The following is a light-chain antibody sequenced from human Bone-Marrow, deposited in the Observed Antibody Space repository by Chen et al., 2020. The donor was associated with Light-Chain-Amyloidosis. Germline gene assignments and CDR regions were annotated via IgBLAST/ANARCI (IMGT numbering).Light chain of an antibody. Sequence: QSVLTQPPSASGTPGQRVTISCSGSGSNIGTNPVNWYHQLPGTATKLLIYTDNHRPSGFPDRLSGYKSATSGALANRGLQSEDEAVYYCSAWDDSLNGPVFGTGTKVTVL. CDR3: SAWDDSLNGPV. V-gene: IGLV1-44*01. CDR1: GSNIGTNP. CDR2: TDN. J-gene: IGLJ1*01.